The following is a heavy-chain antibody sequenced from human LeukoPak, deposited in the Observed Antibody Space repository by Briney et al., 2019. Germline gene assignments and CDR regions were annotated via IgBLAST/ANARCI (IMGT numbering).Heavy chain of an antibody. CDR2: IYYSGST. CDR3: AREAAAGNYFDY. Sequence: PSETLSLTCTVSGGYISSGGYYWSWIRQPPGKGLEWIGYIYYSGSTFYNPSLKSRPTISADTSKNQFSLKLNSVTAADTAVYYCAREAAAGNYFDYWGQGTPVTVSS. D-gene: IGHD6-13*01. V-gene: IGHV4-30-4*01. J-gene: IGHJ4*02. CDR1: GGYISSGGYY.